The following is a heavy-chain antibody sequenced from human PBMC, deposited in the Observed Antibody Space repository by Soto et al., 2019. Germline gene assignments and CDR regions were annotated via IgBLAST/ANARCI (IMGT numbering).Heavy chain of an antibody. Sequence: QVQLVESGGGVVQPGRSLRLSCAASGFTFSSFGMHWVRQAPGKGLEWVAVIWSDGSNKYYADSVKGRFTISRDNSKSTLFLQMNSLRAEDTAVYYCARDRLGRCSGPYIYWGQGTLVTVSS. CDR1: GFTFSSFG. CDR2: IWSDGSNK. J-gene: IGHJ4*02. CDR3: ARDRLGRCSGPYIY. D-gene: IGHD3-10*02. V-gene: IGHV3-33*01.